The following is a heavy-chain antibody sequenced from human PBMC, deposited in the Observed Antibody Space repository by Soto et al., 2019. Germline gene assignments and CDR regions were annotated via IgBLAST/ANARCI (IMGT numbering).Heavy chain of an antibody. CDR2: IYYSGST. J-gene: IGHJ4*02. CDR3: AISPYGSGSYTLDY. V-gene: IGHV4-59*01. Sequence: TLSLTCTVSGGSISSYYWSWIRQPPGKGLEWIGYIYYSGSTNYNPSLKSRVTISVDTSKNQFSLKLSSVTAADTAVYYCAISPYGSGSYTLDYWGQGTLVTVSS. D-gene: IGHD3-10*01. CDR1: GGSISSYY.